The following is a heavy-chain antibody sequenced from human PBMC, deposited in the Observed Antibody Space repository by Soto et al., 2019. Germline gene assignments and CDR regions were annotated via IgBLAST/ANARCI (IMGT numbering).Heavy chain of an antibody. CDR3: AGGTPVWFDP. Sequence: QVQLVQSGAEEKKPGASVKVSCKASGYTFTSYAMHWVRQAPGQRLEWMGWINAGHGNRKYSQKFQGRVTITRDTSASTAYMELSSLRSEDTAVYYCAGGTPVWFDPWGQGTLVTVSS. V-gene: IGHV1-3*05. CDR1: GYTFTSYA. D-gene: IGHD3-16*01. J-gene: IGHJ5*02. CDR2: INAGHGNR.